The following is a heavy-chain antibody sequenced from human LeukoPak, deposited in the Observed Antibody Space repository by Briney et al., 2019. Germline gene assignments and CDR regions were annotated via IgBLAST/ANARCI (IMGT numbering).Heavy chain of an antibody. Sequence: ASVKVSCKASGYPFTGYYLHWVRQAPGQGLEWMGWINPNSGFTNYAQKFQGRVTMTRDTSISTAYMELSRLRSDDTAVYYCARLADCSSSSCRSFDYWGQGALVTVSS. V-gene: IGHV1-2*02. CDR2: INPNSGFT. CDR1: GYPFTGYY. J-gene: IGHJ4*02. CDR3: ARLADCSSSSCRSFDY. D-gene: IGHD2-2*01.